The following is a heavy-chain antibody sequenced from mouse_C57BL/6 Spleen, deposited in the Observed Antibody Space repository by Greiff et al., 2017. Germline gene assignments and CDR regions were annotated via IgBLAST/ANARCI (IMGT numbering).Heavy chain of an antibody. D-gene: IGHD1-1*02. CDR3: AREHYGSFAY. CDR2: ISYSGST. Sequence: EVQLQESGPGMVKPSQSLSLTCTVTGYSITSGYDWHWIRHFPGNKLEWMGYISYSGSTNYNPSLKSRISITHDTSKNHFFLKLNSVTTEDTATYYCAREHYGSFAYWGQGTLVTVSA. CDR1: GYSITSGYD. J-gene: IGHJ3*01. V-gene: IGHV3-1*01.